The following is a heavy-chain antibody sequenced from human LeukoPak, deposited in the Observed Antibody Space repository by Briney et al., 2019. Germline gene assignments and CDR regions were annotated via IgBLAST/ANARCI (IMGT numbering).Heavy chain of an antibody. CDR3: SRARSASHNCGGDCYPYFDY. Sequence: GGSLRLSCAASGFTFDDYGMTWVRQAPEKGLEWVALISWDGATTYYADSVKGRFNISRDNSKNSLYLQMNSLRAEDTAFYYCSRARSASHNCGGDCYPYFDYWGQGTLVTVSS. V-gene: IGHV3-43D*03. CDR2: ISWDGATT. D-gene: IGHD2-21*02. J-gene: IGHJ4*02. CDR1: GFTFDDYG.